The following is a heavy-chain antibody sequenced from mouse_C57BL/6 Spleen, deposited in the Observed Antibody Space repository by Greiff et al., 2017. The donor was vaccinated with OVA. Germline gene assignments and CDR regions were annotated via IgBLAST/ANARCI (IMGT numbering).Heavy chain of an antibody. Sequence: EVQLVESGGGLVKPGGSLKLSCAASGFTFSDYGMHWVRQAPEKGLEWVAYISSGSSTIYYADTVKGRFTISRDNANNTLFLQMTSLRSEDTAMYYCARDYGSSYMGSMDDWGKGTSVTVSS. CDR1: GFTFSDYG. CDR2: ISSGSSTI. D-gene: IGHD1-1*01. CDR3: ARDYGSSYMGSMDD. V-gene: IGHV5-17*01. J-gene: IGHJ4*01.